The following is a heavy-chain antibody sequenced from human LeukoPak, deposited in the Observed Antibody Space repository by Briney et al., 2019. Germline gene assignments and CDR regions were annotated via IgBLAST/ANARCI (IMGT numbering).Heavy chain of an antibody. J-gene: IGHJ4*02. Sequence: PGGSLRLSCAASGFTFSSYSMNWVRQAPGKGLEWVSSISSSSSYIYYADSVKGRFTISRDDAKNSLYLQMNSLRAEDTAVHYCARVIGYYDSSGYRHWGQGTLVTVSS. CDR3: ARVIGYYDSSGYRH. CDR2: ISSSSSYI. V-gene: IGHV3-21*01. D-gene: IGHD3-22*01. CDR1: GFTFSSYS.